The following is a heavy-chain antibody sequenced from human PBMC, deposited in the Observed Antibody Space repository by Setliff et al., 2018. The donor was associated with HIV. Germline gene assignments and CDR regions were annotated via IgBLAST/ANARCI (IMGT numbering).Heavy chain of an antibody. V-gene: IGHV4-39*01. CDR1: GGSINSTSYY. D-gene: IGHD3-3*01. J-gene: IGHJ4*02. CDR3: ARSIVPVASGYYYFEY. Sequence: SETLSLTCTVSGGSINSTSYYWGWTRQPPGNELEWIGSIYHTGSTYYKPSLKSRVTISVDTSKNQFSLRLSSVAAGDTAVYYCARSIVPVASGYYYFEYWGQGTLVTVSS. CDR2: IYHTGST.